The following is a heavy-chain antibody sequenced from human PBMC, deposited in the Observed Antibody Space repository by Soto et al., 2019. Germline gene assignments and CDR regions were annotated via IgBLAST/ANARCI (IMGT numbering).Heavy chain of an antibody. D-gene: IGHD3-3*01. CDR1: GFTCSSYS. J-gene: IGHJ6*02. CDR3: AKVRAYYDLWSGYYKHYYYYGMDV. V-gene: IGHV3-23*01. CDR2: ISGSGGST. Sequence: GASLRLSCAASGFTCSSYSMSWVRQAPGKGLEWVSAISGSGGSTYYADSVKGRFTISRDNSKNTLYLQMNSLRAEDTAVYYCAKVRAYYDLWSGYYKHYYYYGMDVWGQGTPVTVSS.